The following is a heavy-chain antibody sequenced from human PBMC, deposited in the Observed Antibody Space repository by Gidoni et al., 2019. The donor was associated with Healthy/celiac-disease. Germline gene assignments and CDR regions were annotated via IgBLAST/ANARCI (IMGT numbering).Heavy chain of an antibody. CDR2: ISGSGGST. Sequence: EVQLLESGGGLVQPGGSLRLSCAASGFTFSSYAMSWVRQAPGKELEWVSAISGSGGSTYYADSVKGRFTISRDNSKNTLYLQMNSLRAEDTAVYYCAKDRGCSGGSCYGFDAFDIWGQGTMVTVSS. J-gene: IGHJ3*02. V-gene: IGHV3-23*01. D-gene: IGHD2-15*01. CDR3: AKDRGCSGGSCYGFDAFDI. CDR1: GFTFSSYA.